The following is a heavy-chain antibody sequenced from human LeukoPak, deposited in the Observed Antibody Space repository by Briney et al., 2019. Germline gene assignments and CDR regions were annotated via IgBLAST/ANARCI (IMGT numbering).Heavy chain of an antibody. J-gene: IGHJ6*03. CDR3: ARGMVEGYDFWSGYYPISYMDV. CDR2: ICYYGSN. Sequence: KASETLSLTCTVSGVSISSYCWHWIRQPPGKGLEWVGYICYYGSNNYNPSLKSRVTISVDTSKSQFSLKLGSVTAADTAVYYCARGMVEGYDFWSGYYPISYMDVWGKGATVTVSS. D-gene: IGHD3-3*01. V-gene: IGHV4-59*01. CDR1: GVSISSYC.